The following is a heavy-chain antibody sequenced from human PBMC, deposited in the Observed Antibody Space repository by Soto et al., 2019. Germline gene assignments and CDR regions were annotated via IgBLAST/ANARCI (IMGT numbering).Heavy chain of an antibody. CDR3: ARLYGLDAFDI. V-gene: IGHV4-34*01. CDR2: INHSGST. Sequence: SETLSLTCAGYGGSFSGYYWSWIRQPPGKGLEWIGEINHSGSTNYNPSLKSRVTISVDTSKNQFSLKLSSVTAADTAVYYCARLYGLDAFDIWGQGTMVTVSS. CDR1: GGSFSGYY. J-gene: IGHJ3*02. D-gene: IGHD3-16*02.